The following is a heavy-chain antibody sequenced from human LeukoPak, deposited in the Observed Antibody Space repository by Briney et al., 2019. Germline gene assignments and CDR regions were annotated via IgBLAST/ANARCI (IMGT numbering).Heavy chain of an antibody. V-gene: IGHV3-66*03. J-gene: IGHJ4*01. CDR1: GFSLTSTY. Sequence: PGGSLRLSCAVSGFSLTSTYMSCVRHAPRQGLDWVSIFYARGSTYFSESVMVRFTISRDNSKYTLYLQMGSLRAEDTDVYYCARDGRGPCVDSSGFCYDYWGHGTLVTVSS. CDR3: ARDGRGPCVDSSGFCYDY. CDR2: FYARGST. D-gene: IGHD6-19*01.